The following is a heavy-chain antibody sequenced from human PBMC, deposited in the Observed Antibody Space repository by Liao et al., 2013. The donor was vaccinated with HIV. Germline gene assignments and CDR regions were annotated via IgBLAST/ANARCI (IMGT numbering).Heavy chain of an antibody. Sequence: QVQLQQWGAGLLKPSETLSLTCAVYGGSFSGYYWSWIRQPPGKGLEWIGEINHSGSTNYNPSLKSRVTISVDTSKNQFSLKLSSVTAADTAVYYCARRGGGKFGGYFDYWGQGTLVTVS. V-gene: IGHV4-34*01. CDR3: ARRGGGKFGGYFDY. D-gene: IGHD4-23*01. J-gene: IGHJ4*02. CDR2: INHSGST. CDR1: GGSFSGYY.